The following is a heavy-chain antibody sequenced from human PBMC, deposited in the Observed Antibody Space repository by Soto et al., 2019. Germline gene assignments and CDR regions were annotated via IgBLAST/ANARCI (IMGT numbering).Heavy chain of an antibody. Sequence: GASVNVSCKASGYTFTSYGISWVRQAPGQGLEWMGWISAYNGNTNYAQKLQGRVTMTTDTSTSTAYMELRSLRSDDTAVYYCAREQPHGYSGYDFPLPDYWSQGTLVTVSS. J-gene: IGHJ4*02. CDR1: GYTFTSYG. D-gene: IGHD5-12*01. CDR3: AREQPHGYSGYDFPLPDY. CDR2: ISAYNGNT. V-gene: IGHV1-18*01.